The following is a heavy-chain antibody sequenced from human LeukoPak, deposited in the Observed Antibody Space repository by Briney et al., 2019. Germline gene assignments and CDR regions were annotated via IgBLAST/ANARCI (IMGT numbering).Heavy chain of an antibody. J-gene: IGHJ4*02. CDR2: IKSSSSDT. V-gene: IGHV3-23*01. CDR3: AKGGRHCTSLKCYLPLAVRDYLFDS. CDR1: GFTFSSYA. D-gene: IGHD3-10*02. Sequence: PAGGSLRLSCAASGFTFSSYAMSWVRQAPGKGLEWVSSIKSSSSDTNYADSVKGRFTISRDNSKNTLYLQMHSLRADDTAIYYCAKGGRHCTSLKCYLPLAVRDYLFDSWGQGTLVTVSS.